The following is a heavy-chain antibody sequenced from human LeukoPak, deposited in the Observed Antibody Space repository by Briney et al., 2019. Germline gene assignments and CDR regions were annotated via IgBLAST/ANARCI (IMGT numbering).Heavy chain of an antibody. CDR1: GGSISSYY. Sequence: SETLSLTCTVSGGSISSYYWSWIRQPPGKGLEWIGYIYYSGSTNYNPSLKSRVTISVDTSKNQFSLKLSSVTAADTAVYYCARSGVATIIRPSDWFDPWGQGTLVTVSS. D-gene: IGHD5-12*01. CDR3: ARSGVATIIRPSDWFDP. V-gene: IGHV4-59*01. CDR2: IYYSGST. J-gene: IGHJ5*02.